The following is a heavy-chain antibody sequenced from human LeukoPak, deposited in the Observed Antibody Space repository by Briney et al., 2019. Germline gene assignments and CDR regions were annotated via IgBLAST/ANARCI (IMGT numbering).Heavy chain of an antibody. J-gene: IGHJ3*02. CDR3: ARQRAEYLAFDI. D-gene: IGHD1-14*01. CDR1: GGSISSRPYC. Sequence: SETLSLTCTVSGGSISSRPYCWGWIRQPPGKGLEWLGSFFYSGSTNYKPSLKSRVTISVDTSKNQFSLKLSSVTAADTAVYYCARQRAEYLAFDIWGQGTMVTVSS. V-gene: IGHV4-39*01. CDR2: FFYSGST.